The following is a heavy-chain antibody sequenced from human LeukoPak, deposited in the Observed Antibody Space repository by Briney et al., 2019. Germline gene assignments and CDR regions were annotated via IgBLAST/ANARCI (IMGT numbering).Heavy chain of an antibody. CDR2: ISAYNGNT. D-gene: IGHD2-2*01. CDR1: GYIVTSYG. CDR3: ARGYCSSTSCPYGMDV. J-gene: IGHJ6*02. Sequence: ASVKVSCKASGYIVTSYGISWVRQAPGQGLEWMGWISAYNGNTNYAQKLQGRVTMTTDTSTSTAYMELRSLRSDDTAVYYCARGYCSSTSCPYGMDVWGQGTTVTVSS. V-gene: IGHV1-18*01.